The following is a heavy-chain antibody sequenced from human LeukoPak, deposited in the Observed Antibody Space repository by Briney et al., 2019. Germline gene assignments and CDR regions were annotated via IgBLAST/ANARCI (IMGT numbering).Heavy chain of an antibody. CDR1: GFTFSSYS. CDR3: ARDRRDLWFGEPPQLDY. V-gene: IGHV3-21*01. J-gene: IGHJ4*02. CDR2: ISSSSSYI. D-gene: IGHD3-10*01. Sequence: GGSLRLSCAASGFTFSSYSMNWVRQAPGKGLEWVSSISSSSSYIYYADSVKGRFTISRDNAKNSLYLQMNSLRAEDTAVYYCARDRRDLWFGEPPQLDYWGQGTLVTVSS.